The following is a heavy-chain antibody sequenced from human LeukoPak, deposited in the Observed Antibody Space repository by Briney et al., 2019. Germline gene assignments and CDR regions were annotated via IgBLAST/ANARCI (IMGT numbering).Heavy chain of an antibody. J-gene: IGHJ3*02. CDR3: AKSLFTSATGTGRAFHI. CDR2: IYSGGNT. CDR1: GFTVSSNY. Sequence: GGSLRLSCAASGFTVSSNYMTWYRQAPGKGLEWVSLIYSGGNTYYADSVKGRFTISRDNSKNTLYLQMNSLRAEDTAEYYCAKSLFTSATGTGRAFHIWGQGTMVTVSS. D-gene: IGHD1-1*01. V-gene: IGHV3-53*01.